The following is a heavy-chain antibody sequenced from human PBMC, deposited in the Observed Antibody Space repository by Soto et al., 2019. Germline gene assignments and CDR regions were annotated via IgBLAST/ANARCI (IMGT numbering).Heavy chain of an antibody. D-gene: IGHD2-2*01. CDR1: GYTFTSHH. Sequence: ASVKVSCKASGYTFTSHHMHWVRQAPGQGLEWMGIINPSDDYTNYAQKFQGRVTMTRDTSTGTVYMELSSLRSEDAAGYYGPVVGSYLGDCDYWGQGTLVTVSS. CDR2: INPSDDYT. V-gene: IGHV1-46*01. CDR3: PVVGSYLGDCDY. J-gene: IGHJ4*02.